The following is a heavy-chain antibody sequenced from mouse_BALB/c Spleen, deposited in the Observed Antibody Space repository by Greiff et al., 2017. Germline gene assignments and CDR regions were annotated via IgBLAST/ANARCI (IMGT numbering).Heavy chain of an antibody. CDR1: GYTFTDYA. CDR3: ARGTARNAMDY. D-gene: IGHD3-2*01. Sequence: QVQLQQSGAELVRPGVSVKISCKGSGYTFTDYAMHWVKQSHAKSLEWIGVISTYYGDASYNQKFKGKATMTVDKSSSTAYMELARLTSEDSAIYYCARGTARNAMDYWGQGTSVTVSA. J-gene: IGHJ4*01. V-gene: IGHV1S137*01. CDR2: ISTYYGDA.